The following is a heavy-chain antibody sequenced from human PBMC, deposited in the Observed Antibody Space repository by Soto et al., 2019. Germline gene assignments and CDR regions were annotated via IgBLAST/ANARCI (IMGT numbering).Heavy chain of an antibody. Sequence: GASVKVSSKASGYTFTSYGISWVQQAPGQGLEWMGWISAYNGNTNYAQKLQGRVTMTTDTSTSTAYMELRSLRSDDTAVYYCARDFIEGVSSGWYNGAFDIWGQGTMVTVS. CDR2: ISAYNGNT. CDR3: ARDFIEGVSSGWYNGAFDI. V-gene: IGHV1-18*01. J-gene: IGHJ3*02. D-gene: IGHD6-19*01. CDR1: GYTFTSYG.